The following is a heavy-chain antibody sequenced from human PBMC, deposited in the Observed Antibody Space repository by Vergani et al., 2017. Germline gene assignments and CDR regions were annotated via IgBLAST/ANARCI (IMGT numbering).Heavy chain of an antibody. Sequence: QVPLQESGPGLVKPSQTLSLICTVSGGSISSGDYYWSWIRQPPGKGLGWIGYMYYSGTTYYNPSLKSRVTISRDTSKRQFSLKLSTVTAADTAVYYCARTYLEYAGPGWFDPWGQGTLVTVSS. CDR3: ARTYLEYAGPGWFDP. D-gene: IGHD2-2*01. CDR2: MYYSGTT. V-gene: IGHV4-30-4*08. J-gene: IGHJ5*02. CDR1: GGSISSGDYY.